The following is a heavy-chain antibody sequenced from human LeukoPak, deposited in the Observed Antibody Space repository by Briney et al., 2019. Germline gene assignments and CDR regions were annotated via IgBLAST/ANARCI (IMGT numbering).Heavy chain of an antibody. CDR2: INQDGSQK. V-gene: IGHV3-7*01. J-gene: IGHJ4*02. CDR3: ARDPDCTISVCYDY. D-gene: IGHD2-8*01. CDR1: GFTFGTYW. Sequence: PGGSLRLSCAASGFTFGTYWMSWVRQAPGKGLEWVANINQDGSQKYYVDSVKGRFTISRDNAQNSLYLQMNSLRAEDTAVYYCARDPDCTISVCYDYWGQGALVTVSS.